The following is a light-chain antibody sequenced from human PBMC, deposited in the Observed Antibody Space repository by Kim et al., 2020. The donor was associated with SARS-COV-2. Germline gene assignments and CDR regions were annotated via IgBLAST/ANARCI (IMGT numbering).Light chain of an antibody. CDR1: SSNVGSGFD. CDR2: GNN. CDR3: QSYDGILNDIV. J-gene: IGLJ2*01. Sequence: VSISCTGNSSNVGSGFDVHWYQHLPGTAPKLIIYGNNIRPSGVPDRFSASRSGPAPSLTIAGLQAEDEADYYCQSYDGILNDIVFGGGTKVTVL. V-gene: IGLV1-40*01.